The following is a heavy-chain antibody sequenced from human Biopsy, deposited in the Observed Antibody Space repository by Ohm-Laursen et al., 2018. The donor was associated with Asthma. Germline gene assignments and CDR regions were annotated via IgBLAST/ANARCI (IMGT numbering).Heavy chain of an antibody. CDR2: IKHDGTEK. J-gene: IGHJ1*01. CDR3: ARTFHFWSPYHAEHYQL. Sequence: SLRLSCAASGFTFGDYWMSWVRQVPGKGLEWVAHIKHDGTEKNHVDSLKGRFTISRDDAKNSLYLQMNSLRAEDTAVYYCARTFHFWSPYHAEHYQLWGQGTLVTVSS. V-gene: IGHV3-7*01. D-gene: IGHD3-3*02. CDR1: GFTFGDYW.